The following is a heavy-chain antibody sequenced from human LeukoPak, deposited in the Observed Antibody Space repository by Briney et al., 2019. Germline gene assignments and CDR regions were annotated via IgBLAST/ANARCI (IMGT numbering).Heavy chain of an antibody. V-gene: IGHV3-23*01. J-gene: IGHJ4*02. Sequence: GGSLRLSCAASGFTFGSYAMSWVRQAPGKGLEWVSAISGSGGSTYYADSVKGRFTISRDNSKNTLYLQMSSLRAEDTAVYYCAKVRTMVRGVLDYFDYWGQGTLVTVSS. CDR1: GFTFGSYA. D-gene: IGHD3-10*01. CDR3: AKVRTMVRGVLDYFDY. CDR2: ISGSGGST.